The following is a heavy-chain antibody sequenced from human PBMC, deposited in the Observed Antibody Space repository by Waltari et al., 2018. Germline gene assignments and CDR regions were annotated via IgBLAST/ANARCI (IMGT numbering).Heavy chain of an antibody. CDR2: ISGDGSRT. V-gene: IGHV3-74*01. CDR3: ARPRGGYFDWFMIDNGLDV. Sequence: DAQLVESGGELLQPGGSLRLSCAASGFTFSDYWMHWVRQVPGKGLVWVSRISGDGSRTTYADSVKGRFSISRDNAKNMLYLQMNSLRAEDSAVYYCARPRGGYFDWFMIDNGLDVWGQGTTVTVSS. CDR1: GFTFSDYW. J-gene: IGHJ6*02. D-gene: IGHD3-9*01.